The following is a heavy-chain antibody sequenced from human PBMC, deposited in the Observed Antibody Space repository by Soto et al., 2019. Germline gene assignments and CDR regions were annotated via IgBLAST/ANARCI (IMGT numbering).Heavy chain of an antibody. CDR2: ISTTGSYT. D-gene: IGHD1-26*01. V-gene: IGHV3-11*05. CDR1: GFTFNDYY. CDR3: ARIVGARLNDY. Sequence: QVQLVESGGGLVKPGGSLRLSCAASGFTFNDYYMTWFRQAPGKGLEWVSCISTTGSYTNYADSVKGRFTVSRDNANNSMYLQMNSLRDEDTAVYYCARIVGARLNDYWGQGTLFTVSS. J-gene: IGHJ4*02.